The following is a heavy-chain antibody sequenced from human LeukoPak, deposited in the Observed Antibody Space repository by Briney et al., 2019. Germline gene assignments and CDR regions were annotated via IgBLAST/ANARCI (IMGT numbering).Heavy chain of an antibody. J-gene: IGHJ6*02. CDR2: INPSGGST. CDR1: GYTFTSYY. V-gene: IGHV1-46*01. CDR3: ARDRTVVPAARDYGDYDYYYYGMDV. D-gene: IGHD2-2*01. Sequence: GASVKVSCKASGYTFTSYYMHWVRQAPGQGLEWMGIINPSGGSTSYAQKFQGRVTMTRDTSTSTVHMELSSLRSEDTAVYYCARDRTVVPAARDYGDYDYYYYGMDVWGQGTTVTVSS.